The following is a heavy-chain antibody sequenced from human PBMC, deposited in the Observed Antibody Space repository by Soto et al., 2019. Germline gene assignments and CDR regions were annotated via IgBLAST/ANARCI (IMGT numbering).Heavy chain of an antibody. D-gene: IGHD2-15*01. V-gene: IGHV3-33*01. J-gene: IGHJ4*02. CDR1: GFTFSSYG. Sequence: QVQLVESGGGVVQPGRSLRLSCAASGFTFSSYGMHWVRQAPGKGLEWVAVIWYDGSNKYYADSVKGRFTISRDNSKNTLYLQMNSLRAEETAVYYCARDPLPYCSGGSCYGFFDYWGQGTLVTVSS. CDR2: IWYDGSNK. CDR3: ARDPLPYCSGGSCYGFFDY.